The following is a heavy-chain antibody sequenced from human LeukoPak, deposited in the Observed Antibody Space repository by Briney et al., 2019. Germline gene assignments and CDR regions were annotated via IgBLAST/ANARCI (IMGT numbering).Heavy chain of an antibody. CDR3: ALPGIAASGTFDY. J-gene: IGHJ4*02. D-gene: IGHD6-13*01. Sequence: GGSLRLSCAASGFTVSNNYVSWVRQAPGEGLEWGSVIYSGGTTYSADSVKGRFTISRDNSKNTLYLQMNRLRAEDTAVSYCALPGIAASGTFDYWGQGTLVSVSS. CDR2: IYSGGTT. V-gene: IGHV3-66*01. CDR1: GFTVSNNY.